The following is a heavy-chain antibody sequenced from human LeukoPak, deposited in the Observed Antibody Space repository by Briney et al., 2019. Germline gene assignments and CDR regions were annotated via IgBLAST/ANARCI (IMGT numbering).Heavy chain of an antibody. J-gene: IGHJ4*02. CDR1: GFTFSDYY. CDR3: ARVDCSSTSCYEFDY. CDR2: IRSSGSTI. V-gene: IGHV3-11*04. D-gene: IGHD2-2*01. Sequence: GGSLRLSCAASGFTFSDYYMSWIRQAPGKGLEWVSYIRSSGSTIYYADSVKGRFTISRDNAKNSLYLQMNSLRAEDTAVYYCARVDCSSTSCYEFDYWGQGTLVTVSS.